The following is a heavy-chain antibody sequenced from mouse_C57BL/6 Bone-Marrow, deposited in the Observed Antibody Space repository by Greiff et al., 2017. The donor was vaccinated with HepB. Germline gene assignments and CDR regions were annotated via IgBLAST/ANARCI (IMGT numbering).Heavy chain of an antibody. J-gene: IGHJ3*01. V-gene: IGHV2-9-1*01. CDR1: GFSLTSYA. CDR2: IWTGGGT. CDR3: ARNQDNYYGSSPWFAY. Sequence: VMLVESGPGLVAPSQRLSITCTVSGFSLTSYAISWVRQPPGKGLEWLGVIWTGGGTNYNSALKSRLSISKDNSKSQVFLKMNSLQTDDTARYYCARNQDNYYGSSPWFAYWGQGTLVTVSA. D-gene: IGHD1-1*01.